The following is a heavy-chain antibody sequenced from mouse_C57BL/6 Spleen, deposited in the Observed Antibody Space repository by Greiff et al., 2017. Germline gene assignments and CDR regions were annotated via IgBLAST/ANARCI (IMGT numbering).Heavy chain of an antibody. CDR1: GYSFTDYN. CDR2: INPNYGTT. Sequence: EVKLMESGPELVKPGASVKISCKASGYSFTDYNMNWVKQSNGKSLEWIGVINPNYGTTSYNQKFKGKATLTVDQSSSTAYMQLNSLTSEDSAVYYCARCYDSNYGFDVWGTGTTVTVSS. D-gene: IGHD2-5*01. CDR3: ARCYDSNYGFDV. V-gene: IGHV1-39*01. J-gene: IGHJ1*03.